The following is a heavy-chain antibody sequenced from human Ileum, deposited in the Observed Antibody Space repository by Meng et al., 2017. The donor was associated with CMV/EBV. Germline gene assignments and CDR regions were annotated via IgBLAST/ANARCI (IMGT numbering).Heavy chain of an antibody. J-gene: IGHJ4*02. Sequence: GFTFSSYTRNWVRQSPGGGLEWVSTIDDINHSGNTHYAESVRGRFTVSRNDSRNIVFLQMNNLRAEDTGLYYCTTWISNHFDYWGQGTLVTVSS. CDR1: GFTFSSYT. CDR2: IDDINHSGNT. V-gene: IGHV3-23*01. CDR3: TTWISNHFDY. D-gene: IGHD5-12*01.